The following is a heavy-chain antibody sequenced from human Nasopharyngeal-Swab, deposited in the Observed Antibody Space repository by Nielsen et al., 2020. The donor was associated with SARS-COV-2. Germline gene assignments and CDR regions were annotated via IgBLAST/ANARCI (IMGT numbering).Heavy chain of an antibody. CDR3: ARDYGDYVFDY. D-gene: IGHD4-17*01. V-gene: IGHV4-59*13. J-gene: IGHJ4*02. CDR1: GGSISSYY. CDR2: IYYSGST. Sequence: SETLSPTCTVSGGSISSYYWSWIRQPPGKGLEWIGYIYYSGSTNYNPSLKSRVTISVDTSKNQFSLKLSSVTAADTAVYYCARDYGDYVFDYWGQGTLVTVSS.